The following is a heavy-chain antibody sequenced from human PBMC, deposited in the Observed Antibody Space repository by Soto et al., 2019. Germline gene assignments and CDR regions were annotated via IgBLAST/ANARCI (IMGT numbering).Heavy chain of an antibody. D-gene: IGHD2-21*02. J-gene: IGHJ4*01. CDR2: SSSSGHTI. V-gene: IGHV3-48*03. CDR3: ARGTRGGQPLLSTT. CDR1: GFTFSSYE. Sequence: EVQLVESGGGLVQHGGSLRLSCAASGFTFSSYEMNWVRQAPGKGLEWVSYSSSSGHTIYYADSVKGRFTISRDNAKNSRYLQRNSLRAEDTAVYYCARGTRGGQPLLSTTWGHGTLVTVSS.